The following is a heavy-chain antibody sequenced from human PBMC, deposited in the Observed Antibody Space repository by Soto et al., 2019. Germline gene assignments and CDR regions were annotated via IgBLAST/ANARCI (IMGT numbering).Heavy chain of an antibody. CDR1: GFTVSSNY. CDR2: IYSGGST. V-gene: IGHV3-66*01. Sequence: EVQLVESGGGLVQPGGSLRLSCAASGFTVSSNYMSWVRQAPGKGLEWVSVIYSGGSTYYADSVKGRFTISRDNSKNTLYLLLNSLRVEDTAVYYCARDQLWFGRNSDYWGQGTLVTVSS. D-gene: IGHD3-10*01. J-gene: IGHJ4*02. CDR3: ARDQLWFGRNSDY.